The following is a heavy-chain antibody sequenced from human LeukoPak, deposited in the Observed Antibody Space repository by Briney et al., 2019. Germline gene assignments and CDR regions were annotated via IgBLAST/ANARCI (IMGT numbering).Heavy chain of an antibody. CDR2: ISGSGGST. CDR1: GFTFSSYA. Sequence: QPGGSLRLSCAASGFTFSSYAMSWVRQAPGKGLEWVSAISGSGGSTYYEDSVKGRFTISRDNSKNTLYLQMNSLRAEDTAVYYCAKDAVEGIQLWFMKSDAFDIWGQGTMVTVSS. D-gene: IGHD5-18*01. V-gene: IGHV3-23*01. J-gene: IGHJ3*02. CDR3: AKDAVEGIQLWFMKSDAFDI.